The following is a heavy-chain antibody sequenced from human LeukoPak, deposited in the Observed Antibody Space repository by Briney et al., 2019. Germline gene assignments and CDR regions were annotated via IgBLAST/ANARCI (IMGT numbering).Heavy chain of an antibody. CDR1: GFTFADYA. Sequence: GGSLRLSCAASGFTFADYAMSWVRQAPGKGLEWVSGISGSGGSTYYADSVKGRFTISRDNAKNSLYLQMNSLRAEDTAVYYCAELGITMIGGVWGKGTTVTISS. V-gene: IGHV3-23*01. CDR2: ISGSGGST. J-gene: IGHJ6*04. CDR3: AELGITMIGGV. D-gene: IGHD3-10*02.